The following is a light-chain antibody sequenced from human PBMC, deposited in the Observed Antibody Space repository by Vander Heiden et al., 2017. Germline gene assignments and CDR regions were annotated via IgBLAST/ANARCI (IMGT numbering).Light chain of an antibody. Sequence: EIAMTQSPATLSVSPGERATLSCRASQSVTSNLAWFQLKPGQAPRLLIYGASARATDIPARFSGSGSETEFTLTISSLQSEDFAVYYCQQFNNWPWTFGQGTKVDIK. CDR2: GAS. J-gene: IGKJ1*01. CDR1: QSVTSN. V-gene: IGKV3-15*01. CDR3: QQFNNWPWT.